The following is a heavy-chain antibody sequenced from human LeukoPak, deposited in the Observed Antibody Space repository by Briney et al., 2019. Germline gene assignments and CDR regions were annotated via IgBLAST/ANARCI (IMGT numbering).Heavy chain of an antibody. D-gene: IGHD6-19*01. CDR2: IKQDGSEK. Sequence: GGSLRLSCAASGFTFSSYWMNWVRQAPGKGPEWVANIKQDGSEKYYVDSVKGRFTISRDNAKNSLSLQMNSLRAEDTAVYYCARGLAVAANWFDPWGQGTLVTVSS. J-gene: IGHJ5*02. V-gene: IGHV3-7*01. CDR1: GFTFSSYW. CDR3: ARGLAVAANWFDP.